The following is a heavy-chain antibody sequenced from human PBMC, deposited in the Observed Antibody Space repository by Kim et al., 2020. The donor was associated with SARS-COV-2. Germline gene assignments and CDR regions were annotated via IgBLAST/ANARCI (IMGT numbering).Heavy chain of an antibody. Sequence: PSFQGQVTISADKSISTAYLQWSSLKASDTAMYYCASLRGYSGYDPHFDYWGQGTLVTVSS. D-gene: IGHD5-12*01. CDR3: ASLRGYSGYDPHFDY. J-gene: IGHJ4*02. V-gene: IGHV5-51*01.